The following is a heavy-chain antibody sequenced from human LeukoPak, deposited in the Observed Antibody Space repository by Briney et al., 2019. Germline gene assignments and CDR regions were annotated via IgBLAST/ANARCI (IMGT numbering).Heavy chain of an antibody. CDR3: ARAGNYGDYVFDS. Sequence: PGGSLRLSCAASGFTFSTYAMNWVRQAPGKGLEWVSYISRRGTTIYYADSVKGRFTISRDNAKNSLYPQMNSLRAEDTAVYYCARAGNYGDYVFDSWGQGTLVTVSS. D-gene: IGHD4-17*01. CDR1: GFTFSTYA. CDR2: ISRRGTTI. V-gene: IGHV3-48*03. J-gene: IGHJ4*02.